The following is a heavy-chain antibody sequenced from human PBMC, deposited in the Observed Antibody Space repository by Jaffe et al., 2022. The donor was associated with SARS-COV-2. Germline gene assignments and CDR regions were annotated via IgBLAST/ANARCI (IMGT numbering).Heavy chain of an antibody. J-gene: IGHJ4*02. V-gene: IGHV3-7*03. CDR2: VNLDGSQK. Sequence: EVQLVESGGDLVQPGGSLRLSCAASGFVLTYWMNWVRQAPGKGLEWVASVNLDGSQKYYVDSVRGRFTVSRDNAKKSLWLQMSSLRAEDTAVYYCLGAGGDSYWGQGTLVTVSS. CDR3: LGAGGDSY. D-gene: IGHD2-21*02. CDR1: GFVLTYW.